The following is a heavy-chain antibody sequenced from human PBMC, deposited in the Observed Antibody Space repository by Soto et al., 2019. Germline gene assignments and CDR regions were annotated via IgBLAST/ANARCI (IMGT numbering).Heavy chain of an antibody. D-gene: IGHD3-10*02. CDR1: GGSISTYY. CDR2: IYYSGST. CDR3: ARRVAVAPMYAVDI. Sequence: PSETLSLTCTVSGGSISTYYWTWIRQTPGKGLEWIGFIYYSGSTNYNPSLKSRVIISLDTSKSQFSLNLNSVTSADTAVYFCARRVAVAPMYAVDIWGQGTMVTVSS. V-gene: IGHV4-59*01. J-gene: IGHJ3*02.